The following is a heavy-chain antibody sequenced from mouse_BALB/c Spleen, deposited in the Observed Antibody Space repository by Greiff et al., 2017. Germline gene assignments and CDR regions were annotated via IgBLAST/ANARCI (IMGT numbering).Heavy chain of an antibody. Sequence: EVNVVESGGGLVKPGGSLKLSCAASGFTFSSYAMSWVRQTPEKRLEWVASISSGGSTYYPDSVKGRFTISRDNARNILYLQMSSLRSEDTAMYYCARGKVGPYAMDYWGQGTSVTVSS. CDR3: ARGKVGPYAMDY. D-gene: IGHD4-1*01. CDR2: ISSGGST. CDR1: GFTFSSYA. J-gene: IGHJ4*01. V-gene: IGHV5-6-5*01.